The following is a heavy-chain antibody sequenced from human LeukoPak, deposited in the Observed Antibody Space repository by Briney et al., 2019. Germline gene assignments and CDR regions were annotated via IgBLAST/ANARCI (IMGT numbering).Heavy chain of an antibody. Sequence: GGSLRLSCADSGFTFRSYAMSWVRQAPGKGLEWVSAISGSGGSTYYADSVKGRFTISRDNSKNTLYLQMNSLRAEDTAVHYCANIAAAGTPDFDYWGQGTLVTVSS. CDR1: GFTFRSYA. D-gene: IGHD6-13*01. CDR3: ANIAAAGTPDFDY. J-gene: IGHJ4*02. V-gene: IGHV3-23*01. CDR2: ISGSGGST.